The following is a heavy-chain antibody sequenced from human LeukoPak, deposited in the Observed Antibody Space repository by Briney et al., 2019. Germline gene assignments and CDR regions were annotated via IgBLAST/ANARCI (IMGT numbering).Heavy chain of an antibody. CDR1: GYTFTGYY. V-gene: IGHV1-2*02. CDR3: AKGGGGGYGGRDYYGMDV. D-gene: IGHD3-16*01. CDR2: INPNSGDT. J-gene: IGHJ6*02. Sequence: ASVKVSCKASGYTFTGYYIYWVRQAPGQGLEWMGWINPNSGDTNYAQKFRDRVTMTGDTSISTAYMELSSLRSDDTAIYYCAKGGGGGYGGRDYYGMDVWGQGSTVTVSS.